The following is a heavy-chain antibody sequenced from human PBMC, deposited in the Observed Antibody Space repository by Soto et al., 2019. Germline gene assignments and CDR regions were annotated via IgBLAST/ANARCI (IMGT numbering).Heavy chain of an antibody. CDR1: GYTFTSYG. D-gene: IGHD1-7*01. CDR2: ISAYNGNT. CDR3: ARDGPYNWNYGWFDP. J-gene: IGHJ5*02. V-gene: IGHV1-18*01. Sequence: GASVKVSCKASGYTFTSYGISWVRQAPGQGLEWMGWISAYNGNTNYAQKLQGRVTMTTDTSTSTAYMELRSLRSDDTAVYYCARDGPYNWNYGWFDPWGQGTLVTAPQ.